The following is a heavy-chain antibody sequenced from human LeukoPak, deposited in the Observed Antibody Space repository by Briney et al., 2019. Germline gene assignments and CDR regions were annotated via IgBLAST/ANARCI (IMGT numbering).Heavy chain of an antibody. CDR3: AKKAFSTGWTYFDY. V-gene: IGHV3-23*01. CDR1: GFMFKNYG. J-gene: IGHJ4*02. D-gene: IGHD6-19*01. Sequence: GGSLRLSCAASGFMFKNYGMSWVRQAPGKWLEWVSAVDGGGGSTYYADSVKGRFTISRDNSKNTLFLQMNSLRADDTAVYYCAKKAFSTGWTYFDYWGQGLLVTVSS. CDR2: VDGGGGST.